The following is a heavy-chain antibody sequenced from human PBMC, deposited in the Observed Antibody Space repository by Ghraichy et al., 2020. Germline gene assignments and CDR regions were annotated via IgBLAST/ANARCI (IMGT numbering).Heavy chain of an antibody. J-gene: IGHJ3*01. Sequence: GALRLSCAASGFTFGSYWMGWVRQAPGKGLEWVANINQDGSEKYYVDSVKGRFTISRDNAKNSLYLQMNSLRAEDTAVYYCARWSRGFDFWGQGTMVTVSS. CDR3: ARWSRGFDF. V-gene: IGHV3-7*01. CDR1: GFTFGSYW. CDR2: INQDGSEK.